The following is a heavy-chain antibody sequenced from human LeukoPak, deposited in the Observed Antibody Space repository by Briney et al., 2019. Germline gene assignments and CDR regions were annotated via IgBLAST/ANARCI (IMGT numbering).Heavy chain of an antibody. CDR3: ARDIDRYYADY. V-gene: IGHV3-23*01. Sequence: GGSLRLSCAASGFTFSSYAMSWVRQAPGKGLEWVSAISGSGGSTYYADSVKGRFTVSRDNAKNSLYLQMNSLRGEDTALYYCARDIDRYYADYWGQGTLVIVSS. CDR2: ISGSGGST. D-gene: IGHD2-21*01. J-gene: IGHJ4*02. CDR1: GFTFSSYA.